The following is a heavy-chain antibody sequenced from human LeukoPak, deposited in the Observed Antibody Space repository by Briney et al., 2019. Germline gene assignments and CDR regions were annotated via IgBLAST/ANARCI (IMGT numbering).Heavy chain of an antibody. Sequence: PGGSLRLSCAASGFTFSNCAMHWVRQAPGKGLEWVAFIRYDGSNKYYADSVKGRFTISRDNSKNTLYLQMNSLRAEDTAVYYCAKGSSIDERYFQHWGQGTLVIVSS. CDR2: IRYDGSNK. V-gene: IGHV3-30*02. D-gene: IGHD6-6*01. CDR1: GFTFSNCA. J-gene: IGHJ1*01. CDR3: AKGSSIDERYFQH.